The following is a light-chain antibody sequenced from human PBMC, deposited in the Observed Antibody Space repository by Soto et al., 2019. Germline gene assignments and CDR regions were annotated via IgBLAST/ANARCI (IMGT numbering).Light chain of an antibody. Sequence: EIVMTQSPATLSVSPGERATLSCRASQSVSSSLAWYQQKPGQAPRLLIYGASTRATGIPARFSGSGSGTEFTLTISSLQSKDFAVYYCQQYNNWPRTFGQGTKVEIK. CDR2: GAS. CDR1: QSVSSS. V-gene: IGKV3-15*01. J-gene: IGKJ1*01. CDR3: QQYNNWPRT.